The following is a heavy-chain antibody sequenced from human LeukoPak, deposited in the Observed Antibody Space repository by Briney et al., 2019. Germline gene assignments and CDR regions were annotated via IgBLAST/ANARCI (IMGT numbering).Heavy chain of an antibody. D-gene: IGHD5-24*01. V-gene: IGHV1-69*05. CDR1: GGTFSSYA. CDR2: IIPIFGTA. J-gene: IGHJ4*02. CDR3: AQMPDGYNGVVDY. Sequence: SVKVSCKASGGTFSSYAISWVRQAPGQGLEWMGRIIPIFGTANYAQKFQGRVTITTDESMSTAYMELSSLRSEDTAVYYCAQMPDGYNGVVDYWGQGTLVTVSS.